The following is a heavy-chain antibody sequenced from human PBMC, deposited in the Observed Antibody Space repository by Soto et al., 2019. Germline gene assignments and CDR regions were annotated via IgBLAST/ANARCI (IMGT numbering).Heavy chain of an antibody. J-gene: IGHJ6*02. CDR3: SRSGGSAYSYYGMDV. Sequence: TLSLTCAISGDSVSSDSAAWNWIRQSPSRGLEWLGRTYYRSKWYNDYALSVKSRITFNADTSKNQFSLQLNTLSPEDTAVYFCSRSGGSAYSYYGMDVWGQGTTVTVSS. V-gene: IGHV6-1*01. D-gene: IGHD2-15*01. CDR1: GDSVSSDSAA. CDR2: TYYRSKWYN.